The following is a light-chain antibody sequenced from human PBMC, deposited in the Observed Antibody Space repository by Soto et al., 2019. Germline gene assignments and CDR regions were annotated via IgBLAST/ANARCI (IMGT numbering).Light chain of an antibody. CDR2: EGS. J-gene: IGLJ3*02. Sequence: QSALTQPASVSRSPGQSITISCTGTSSDVGSYNVVSWYQQHPGKAPKLMIYEGSKRPSGVSNRFSGSKSGNTASLTISGLQAEDEADYYCCSYAGSSTFWVFGGGTKLTVL. CDR3: CSYAGSSTFWV. CDR1: SSDVGSYNV. V-gene: IGLV2-23*03.